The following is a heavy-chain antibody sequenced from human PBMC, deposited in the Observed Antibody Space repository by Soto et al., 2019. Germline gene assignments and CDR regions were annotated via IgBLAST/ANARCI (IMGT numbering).Heavy chain of an antibody. J-gene: IGHJ4*02. Sequence: EVQLLESGGGLVQPGGSLRLSCAASGFTFSIYAMTWVRQAPGKGLEWVTAILGSGGSTYYADSVKGRFTISRDNSKNTRYLQMNSLRAEDTAVDYCAKDRDPSGDYRYFFEYWGQGTLVTVSS. CDR1: GFTFSIYA. CDR3: AKDRDPSGDYRYFFEY. D-gene: IGHD4-17*01. V-gene: IGHV3-23*01. CDR2: ILGSGGST.